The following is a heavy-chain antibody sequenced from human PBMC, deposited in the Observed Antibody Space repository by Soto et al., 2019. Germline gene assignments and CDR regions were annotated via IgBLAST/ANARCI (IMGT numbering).Heavy chain of an antibody. V-gene: IGHV1-8*01. D-gene: IGHD2-21*01. CDR3: ARAYGDLDV. Sequence: GASVKVSCTASGYTFSSYDINWVRQATGQGLEWMGWMNPKSGYTGYAQKFQSRVTMTRDTSISTAYMEVSSLRSEDTAIYYCARAYGDLDVWGQGTTVTVSS. CDR2: MNPKSGYT. CDR1: GYTFSSYD. J-gene: IGHJ6*02.